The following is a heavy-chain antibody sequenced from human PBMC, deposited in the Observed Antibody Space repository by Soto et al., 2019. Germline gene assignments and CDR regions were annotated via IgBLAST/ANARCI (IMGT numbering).Heavy chain of an antibody. V-gene: IGHV3-74*01. D-gene: IGHD3-22*01. J-gene: IGHJ4*02. CDR2: ISTDGTST. CDR1: GSTFSSTW. CDR3: ATEPNDSSGYYPTYFDH. Sequence: EVQLVESGGGLVNPGGSLSLSWAASGSTFSSTWRHWAGQPPGKGLVWVSRISTDGTSTTYADSVKGRFTVSRDNAKNTLYLQMNSLRAEDTAVYYCATEPNDSSGYYPTYFDHWGQGTLVTVSS.